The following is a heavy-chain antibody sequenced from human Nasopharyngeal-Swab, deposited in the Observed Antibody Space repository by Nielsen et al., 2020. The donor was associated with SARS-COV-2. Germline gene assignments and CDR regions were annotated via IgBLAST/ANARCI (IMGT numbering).Heavy chain of an antibody. V-gene: IGHV3-33*01. CDR1: GFTFSNYD. CDR2: MWYAGSSE. Sequence: GGSLRLSCTASGFTFSNYDIHWLRQTPGKGLEGVAVMWYAGSSERYADSVKGRFTISRDISKNTLYLQMNSLRTEDTAVYYCARESGVSSTSPFDCWGRGTLVTVSS. CDR3: ARESGVSSTSPFDC. J-gene: IGHJ4*02. D-gene: IGHD2-2*01.